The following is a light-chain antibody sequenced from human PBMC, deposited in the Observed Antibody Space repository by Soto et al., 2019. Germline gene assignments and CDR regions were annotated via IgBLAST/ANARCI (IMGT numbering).Light chain of an antibody. J-gene: IGKJ1*01. CDR1: QGIAGW. CDR2: PAS. V-gene: IGKV1-12*02. Sequence: DIQMTQSPSSVSASVGDRVTITCRASQGIAGWLAWYQQKPGKAPNLLIYPASSLQSGVPSRFSGSGSGTDFTLTISSLQPDDFATYYCQQANSLPWTFGQGTKVEIK. CDR3: QQANSLPWT.